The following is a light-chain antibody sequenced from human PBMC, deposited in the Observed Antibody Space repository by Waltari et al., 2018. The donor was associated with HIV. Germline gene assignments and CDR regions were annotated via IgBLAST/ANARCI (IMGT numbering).Light chain of an antibody. CDR3: QRSSWPIT. CDR1: QSVGGY. V-gene: IGKV3-11*01. Sequence: EIVLTQSPATLSLSPGESATLSCRASQSVGGYLAWYQQKSGQAPRLLIYYASNRATGIPARFSGSGSGTDFALTISSLEPEDFAVYYCQRSSWPITFGQGTRLEIK. J-gene: IGKJ5*01. CDR2: YAS.